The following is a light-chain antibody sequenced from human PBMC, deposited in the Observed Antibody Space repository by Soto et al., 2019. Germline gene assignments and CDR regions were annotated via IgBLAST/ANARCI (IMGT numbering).Light chain of an antibody. V-gene: IGKV2-40*01. CDR2: RLS. CDR1: QSLLYGSGFTY. J-gene: IGKJ4*01. Sequence: DVALSQAPPSGAVNPGEPASISCRSSQSLLYGSGFTYLHWYLHRLRQSPQLVLYRLSNHPCGFSDRFRGSGSGSAFTLKISWVEAEAVSVHYYMNDTQFPIKLTFGGGINVDIK. CDR3: MNDTQFPIKLT.